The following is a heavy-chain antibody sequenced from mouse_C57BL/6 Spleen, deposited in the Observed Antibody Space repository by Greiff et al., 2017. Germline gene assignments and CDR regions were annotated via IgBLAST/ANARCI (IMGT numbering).Heavy chain of an antibody. CDR2: INPYNGGT. J-gene: IGHJ2*01. Sequence: VQLQQSGPVLVKPGASVKMSCKASGYTFTDYYMNWVKQSHGKSLEWIGVINPYNGGTSYNQKFKGKATLTVDKSSSTAYMELNSLTSEDSAVYYCARRGTVVADFDYWGQGTTLTVSS. D-gene: IGHD1-1*01. CDR3: ARRGTVVADFDY. V-gene: IGHV1-19*01. CDR1: GYTFTDYY.